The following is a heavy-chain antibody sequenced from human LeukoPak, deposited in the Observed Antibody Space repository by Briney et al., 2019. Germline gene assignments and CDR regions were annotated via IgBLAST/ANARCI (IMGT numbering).Heavy chain of an antibody. D-gene: IGHD1-1*01. CDR1: GGSFSGYY. CDR2: IYYSGRT. J-gene: IGHJ4*02. Sequence: SETLSLTCAVYGGSFSGYYWSWIRQPPGKGLEWIGYIYYSGRTNYNPSLKSRVTISLDTSKNQVSLKLSSVTAADTAVYYCATRPSGSDRFLPYFDYWGQGILVTVSS. CDR3: ATRPSGSDRFLPYFDY. V-gene: IGHV4-59*01.